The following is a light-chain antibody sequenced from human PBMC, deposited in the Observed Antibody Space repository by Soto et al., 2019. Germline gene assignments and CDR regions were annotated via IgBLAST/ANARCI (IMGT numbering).Light chain of an antibody. CDR3: QQYNNWPSWT. J-gene: IGKJ1*01. Sequence: EIVMTQSPATLSVSPGERATLSCRASQSVSSNLAWYQHKPGQAPRLLIYGASTRATGIPARFSGSGSGTDFTLTISSLQSEDFAVYYCQQYNNWPSWTFGQGTKVEIK. CDR1: QSVSSN. CDR2: GAS. V-gene: IGKV3-15*01.